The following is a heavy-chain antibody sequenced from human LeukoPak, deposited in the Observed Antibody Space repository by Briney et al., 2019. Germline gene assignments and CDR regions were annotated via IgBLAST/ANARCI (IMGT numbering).Heavy chain of an antibody. CDR3: AREYCGGDCYPDY. D-gene: IGHD2-21*01. CDR1: GGTFSSYA. Sequence: SVKVSCKASGGTFSSYAISRVRQAPGQGLEWMGGIIPIFGTANYAQKFQGRVTITADESTSTAYMELSSLRSEDTAVYYCAREYCGGDCYPDYWGQGTLVTVSS. J-gene: IGHJ4*02. CDR2: IIPIFGTA. V-gene: IGHV1-69*13.